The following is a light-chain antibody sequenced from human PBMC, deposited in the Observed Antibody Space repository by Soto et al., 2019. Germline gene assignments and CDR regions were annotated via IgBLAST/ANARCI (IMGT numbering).Light chain of an antibody. J-gene: IGKJ1*01. Sequence: EVVLTQSPATLSLSPGERATLSCGASQSVGSNFLAWYQQKPGLAPRLLIYDASSRATGIPDRFSGSGSGTDFTLTIRRLEPEDSAVYYCHPYGGSSRAVGQGTRVEIK. CDR2: DAS. CDR1: QSVGSNF. CDR3: HPYGGSSRA. V-gene: IGKV3D-20*01.